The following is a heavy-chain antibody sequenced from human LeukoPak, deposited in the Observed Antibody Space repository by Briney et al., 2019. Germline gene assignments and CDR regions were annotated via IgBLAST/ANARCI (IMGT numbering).Heavy chain of an antibody. Sequence: GGSLRLSCEAAGFSFRDYPMGWVRRASGKRLEWVSGISAGADVIFYADPVKGRFTISRDNSKNTLYLQMNSLRAEDSAEYYCAKSLLTTATGTGRAFWGQGTMVTVSA. CDR3: AKSLLTTATGTGRAF. V-gene: IGHV3-23*01. CDR2: ISAGADVI. D-gene: IGHD1-1*01. J-gene: IGHJ3*01. CDR1: GFSFRDYP.